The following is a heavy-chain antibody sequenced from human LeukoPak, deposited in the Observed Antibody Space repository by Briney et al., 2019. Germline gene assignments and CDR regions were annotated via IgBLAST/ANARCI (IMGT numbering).Heavy chain of an antibody. CDR3: ARGYDSSGYPFDY. V-gene: IGHV4-39*01. CDR2: LYYSGNI. D-gene: IGHD3-22*01. Sequence: SETLSLTCTVSGGSISSSSYYWGWTRQPPGKGLEWIGSLYYSGNIFYNPSLKSRVTISVDTSKNRFSLKLSSVTAADTAVYCCARGYDSSGYPFDYWGQGTLVTVSS. CDR1: GGSISSSSYY. J-gene: IGHJ4*02.